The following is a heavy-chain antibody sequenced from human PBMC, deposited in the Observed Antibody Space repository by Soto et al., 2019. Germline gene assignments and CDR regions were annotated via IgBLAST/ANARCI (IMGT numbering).Heavy chain of an antibody. V-gene: IGHV5-10-1*01. CDR2: IDPSDSYT. Sequence: PGESLKISCKGSGYSFTSYWISWVRQMPGKGLEWMGRIDPSDSYTNYSPSFQGHVTISADKSISTAYLQWSSLKASDTAMYYCARRIHYYGSGPGYYYGMDVWGQGTTVTVSS. D-gene: IGHD3-10*01. CDR3: ARRIHYYGSGPGYYYGMDV. J-gene: IGHJ6*02. CDR1: GYSFTSYW.